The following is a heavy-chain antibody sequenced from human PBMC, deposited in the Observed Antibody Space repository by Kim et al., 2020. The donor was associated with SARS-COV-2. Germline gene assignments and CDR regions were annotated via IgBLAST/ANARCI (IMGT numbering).Heavy chain of an antibody. D-gene: IGHD2-2*01. CDR1: GFTFSSYS. Sequence: GGSLRLSCAASGFTFSSYSMNWVRQAPGKGLEWVSSISSSSSYIYYADSVKGRFTISRDNAKNSLYLQMNSLRAEDTAVYYCARGGKGVVVPAAPGGEYYYYGMDVWGQGTTVTVSS. V-gene: IGHV3-21*01. J-gene: IGHJ6*02. CDR3: ARGGKGVVVPAAPGGEYYYYGMDV. CDR2: ISSSSSYI.